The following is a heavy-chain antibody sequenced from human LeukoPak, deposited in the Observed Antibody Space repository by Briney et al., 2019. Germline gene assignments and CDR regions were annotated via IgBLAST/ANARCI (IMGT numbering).Heavy chain of an antibody. Sequence: GGPLRLSCAASGFTFSNFWMHWVRQAPGKGLVWVSRINSDGSSTTYAASVKGRFTISRDNAKNTLYLQMNSLRAGDTAMFYCARAPVQYCGGDCDAFDIWGQGTMVTVSS. V-gene: IGHV3-74*01. D-gene: IGHD2-21*02. CDR3: ARAPVQYCGGDCDAFDI. J-gene: IGHJ3*02. CDR1: GFTFSNFW. CDR2: INSDGSST.